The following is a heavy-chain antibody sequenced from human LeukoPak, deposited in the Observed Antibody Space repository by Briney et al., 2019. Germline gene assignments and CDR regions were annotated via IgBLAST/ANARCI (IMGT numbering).Heavy chain of an antibody. J-gene: IGHJ3*02. V-gene: IGHV3-21*01. CDR2: ISSSSGYI. CDR1: GFTFSSYS. Sequence: PGGSLRLSCAASGFTFSSYSMNWVRQAPGKGLEWVSSISSSSGYIYYADSVEGRFTISRDNAKNSLYLQMNSLRAEDTAVYYCARDGTWTYYYDSSGAADAFDIWGQGTMVTVSS. D-gene: IGHD3-22*01. CDR3: ARDGTWTYYYDSSGAADAFDI.